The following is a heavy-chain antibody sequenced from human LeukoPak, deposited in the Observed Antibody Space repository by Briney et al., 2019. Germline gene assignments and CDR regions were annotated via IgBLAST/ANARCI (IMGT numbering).Heavy chain of an antibody. V-gene: IGHV3-53*01. CDR2: IYSGGSA. J-gene: IGHJ4*02. CDR1: GFTVSSNY. CDR3: ARVGGPDYGDFFDY. Sequence: PGGSLRLSCAASGFTVSSNYMSWVRQAPGKGLEWVSVIYSGGSAYYADSVKGRFTISRDNSKNTLYLQMNSLRAKDTAVYYCARVGGPDYGDFFDYWGQGTLVTVSS. D-gene: IGHD4-17*01.